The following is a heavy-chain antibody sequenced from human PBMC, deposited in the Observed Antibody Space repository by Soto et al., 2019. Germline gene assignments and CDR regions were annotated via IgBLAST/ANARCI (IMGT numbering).Heavy chain of an antibody. Sequence: SGKKTVDSGKIYAMDCARQAPRQRLEWMGWINAGNGNTKYSQKFQGRVTITRDTSASTAYMELSSLRSEDTAVYYCARSDSSSWYGWWFDPWGQGTLVTVPQ. CDR2: INAGNGNT. CDR3: ARSDSSSWYGWWFDP. CDR1: VDSGKIYA. D-gene: IGHD6-13*01. J-gene: IGHJ5*02. V-gene: IGHV1-3*01.